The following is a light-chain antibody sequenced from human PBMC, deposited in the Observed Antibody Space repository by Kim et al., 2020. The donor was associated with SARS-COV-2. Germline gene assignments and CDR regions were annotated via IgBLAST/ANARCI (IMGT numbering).Light chain of an antibody. J-gene: IGLJ1*01. CDR1: SSNLVSIY. V-gene: IGLV1-47*01. CDR3: AAWDDSRSGYV. CDR2: RNH. Sequence: GQRVTISCSGGSSNLVSIYVSCYQQLPGTAPKLLIYRNHQRPSGVRDRFSGATAGPSASLAIGGLRSEDEADYYCAAWDDSRSGYVFGTGTKVTVL.